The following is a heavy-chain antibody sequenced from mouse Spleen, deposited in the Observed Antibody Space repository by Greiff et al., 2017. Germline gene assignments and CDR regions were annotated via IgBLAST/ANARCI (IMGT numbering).Heavy chain of an antibody. CDR3: ARSGTGY. Sequence: VQLKESGPELVKPGASVKISCKASGYSFTGYYMNWVKQSPEKSLEWIGEINPSTGGTTYNQKFKAKATLTVDKSSSTAYMQLKSLTSEDSAVYYCARSGTGYWGQGTTLTVSS. CDR1: GYSFTGYY. D-gene: IGHD4-1*01. J-gene: IGHJ2*01. CDR2: INPSTGGT. V-gene: IGHV1-42*01.